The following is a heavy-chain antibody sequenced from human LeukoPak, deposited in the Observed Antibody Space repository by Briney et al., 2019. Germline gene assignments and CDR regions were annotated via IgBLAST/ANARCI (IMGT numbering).Heavy chain of an antibody. CDR1: GFSVSDNY. CDR3: ARGGQDYDLKYFQH. Sequence: GGSLRLSCAASGFSVSDNYINWVRQAPGKGLEWVSIIYSDGMTYYGDSVKGRFTISRDNSKNTLYLQMNSLRTEDTAVYYCARGGQDYDLKYFQHWGQGTLVTVSS. CDR2: IYSDGMT. V-gene: IGHV3-53*05. D-gene: IGHD3-16*01. J-gene: IGHJ1*01.